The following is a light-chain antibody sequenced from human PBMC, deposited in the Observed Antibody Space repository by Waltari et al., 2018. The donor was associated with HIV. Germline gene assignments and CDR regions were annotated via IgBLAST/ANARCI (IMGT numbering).Light chain of an antibody. J-gene: IGLJ2*01. CDR3: QSADNSGSYSVV. CDR2: KDT. V-gene: IGLV3-25*03. Sequence: SYELTQPPSVSVSPGQTARIPCSGDAMPTHYAYLYQQRAGQAPVLLIYKDTERPSGIPQRFSGSSSGTTVTLTISGVQAEDEADYYCQSADNSGSYSVVFGGGTKLSVL. CDR1: AMPTHY.